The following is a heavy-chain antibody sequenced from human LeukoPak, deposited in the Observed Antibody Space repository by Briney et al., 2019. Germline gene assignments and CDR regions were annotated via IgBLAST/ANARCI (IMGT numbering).Heavy chain of an antibody. D-gene: IGHD6-6*01. CDR1: GFTFSSYG. CDR2: ISYDGSNK. CDR3: ARAEKIAARSDY. V-gene: IGHV3-30*03. J-gene: IGHJ4*02. Sequence: GGSLRLSCAASGFTFSSYGMHWVRQAPGKGLEWVAVISYDGSNKYYADSVKGRFTISRDNSKNTLYLQMNSLRAEDTAVYYCARAEKIAARSDYWGQGTLVTVSS.